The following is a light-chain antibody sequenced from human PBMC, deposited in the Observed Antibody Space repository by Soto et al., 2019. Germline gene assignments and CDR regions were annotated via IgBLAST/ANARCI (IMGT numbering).Light chain of an antibody. CDR2: KAS. J-gene: IGKJ1*01. CDR1: QSISNW. Sequence: DIQMTQSPSTLSASVGDRVTITCRASQSISNWLAWYQQKPGKAPKLLIFKASTLESGVPSMFSGSGSGTEFTLNISSLQPDDFATYHCQQYDTYPRTFGQGTKVDIK. V-gene: IGKV1-5*03. CDR3: QQYDTYPRT.